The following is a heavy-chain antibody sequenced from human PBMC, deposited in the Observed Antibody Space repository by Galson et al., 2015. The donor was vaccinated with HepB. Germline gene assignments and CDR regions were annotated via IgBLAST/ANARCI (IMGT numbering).Heavy chain of an antibody. D-gene: IGHD2-15*01. Sequence: SLRLSCAASGFTFSSYAMSWVRQAPGKGLEWVSSITGSSAYTYYADSVKGRFTISRDNSKDTLYLQMNSLRAEDTAVYYCAKGGRPYYYMDLWSKGTTVTVSS. CDR1: GFTFSSYA. CDR3: AKGGRPYYYMDL. CDR2: ITGSSAYT. J-gene: IGHJ6*03. V-gene: IGHV3-23*01.